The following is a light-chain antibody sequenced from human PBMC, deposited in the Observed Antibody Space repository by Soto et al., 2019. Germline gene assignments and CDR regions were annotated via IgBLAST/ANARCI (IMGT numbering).Light chain of an antibody. CDR1: QSASSNY. CDR2: GAS. Sequence: EIVLTQSPGTLSLSPGERATLSCRASQSASSNYLAWYQQKPGQAPRLLIYGASSRATGIPDRFSGSGSGTEFTLTISRLEPEDFAVYYCQQYGGSPRTFGQGTKVEIK. V-gene: IGKV3-20*01. J-gene: IGKJ1*01. CDR3: QQYGGSPRT.